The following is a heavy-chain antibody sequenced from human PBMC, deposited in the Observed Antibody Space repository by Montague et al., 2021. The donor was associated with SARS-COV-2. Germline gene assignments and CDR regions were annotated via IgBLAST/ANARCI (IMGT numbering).Heavy chain of an antibody. CDR1: RGSFHIFS. CDR3: ARGSRVVGITPGFRY. D-gene: IGHD2-21*01. J-gene: IGHJ4*02. Sequence: SETLSLTCAVYRGSFHIFSWGWIRQSPGQGLEWIGEIDHSGNTNYNQYPKSRGTISVDMSKTQFSLNLTSVTAADTAMYYCARGSRVVGITPGFRYWGQGTQVAVSS. V-gene: IGHV4-34*01. CDR2: IDHSGNT.